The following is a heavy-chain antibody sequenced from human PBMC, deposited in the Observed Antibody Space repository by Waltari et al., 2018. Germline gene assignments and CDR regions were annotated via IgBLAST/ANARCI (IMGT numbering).Heavy chain of an antibody. V-gene: IGHV1-2*02. CDR1: GYTFTGYY. D-gene: IGHD1-26*01. CDR2: INPNSGGT. J-gene: IGHJ5*02. CDR3: ARAASGSYSGGWFDP. Sequence: QVQLVQSGAEVKKPGASVKVSRKASGYTFTGYYMHWVRQAPGQGLEWMGWINPNSGGTNYAQKLQGRFTRTRDTSISTAYMELSRLRSDDTAVYYCARAASGSYSGGWFDPWGQGTLVTVSS.